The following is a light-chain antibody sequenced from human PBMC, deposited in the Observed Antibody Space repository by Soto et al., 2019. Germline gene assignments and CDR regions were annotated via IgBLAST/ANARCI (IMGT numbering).Light chain of an antibody. J-gene: IGKJ1*01. CDR1: QSVSSSY. Sequence: EILLTQSPCTLALSPGERATLSCRASQSVSSSYLAWYQQKPGHAPSLLIYGASSRATGIPDRFSGSGSGTDFTLTISRLAPEDFEVYYCQQYGSSQWTFGQGTKVDIK. CDR2: GAS. V-gene: IGKV3-20*01. CDR3: QQYGSSQWT.